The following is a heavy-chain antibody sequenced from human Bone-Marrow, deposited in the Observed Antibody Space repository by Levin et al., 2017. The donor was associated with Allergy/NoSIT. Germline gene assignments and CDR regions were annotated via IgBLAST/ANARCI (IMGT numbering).Heavy chain of an antibody. D-gene: IGHD2/OR15-2a*01. CDR3: ARRFLNAFDD. CDR2: ISSSGAIT. Sequence: PGGSLRLSCEASGFTLSEHEVAWFRQAPGKGLEWISYISSSGAITYYSDSVRGRFTISRDNAKNSVSLQMSSLRGEDSCVYYCARRFLNAFDDWGQGTMVTVSS. CDR1: GFTLSEHE. V-gene: IGHV3-48*03. J-gene: IGHJ3*01.